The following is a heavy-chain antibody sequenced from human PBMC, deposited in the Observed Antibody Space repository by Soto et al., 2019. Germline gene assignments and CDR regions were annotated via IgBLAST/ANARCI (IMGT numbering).Heavy chain of an antibody. D-gene: IGHD2-21*02. CDR3: ARDYCGGDCYAYFDY. J-gene: IGHJ4*02. CDR1: GYSFTSYG. Sequence: QVQLVQSGAEVKKPGASVKVSCKASGYSFTSYGISWVRQAPGQGLEWMGWISTYNHNANYAQRFQGRVTMTTDPSTTTAYIELRSLKSDDTAMYYCARDYCGGDCYAYFDYWGQGTLVTVSS. CDR2: ISTYNHNA. V-gene: IGHV1-18*01.